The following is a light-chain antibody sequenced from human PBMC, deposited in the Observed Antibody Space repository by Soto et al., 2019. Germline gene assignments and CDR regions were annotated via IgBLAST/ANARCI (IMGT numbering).Light chain of an antibody. V-gene: IGKV4-1*01. CDR2: WAS. Sequence: DIVMTQSPDSLAVSLGERTTINCRSSQSVLHRSKRKNYLAWYQQKAGQPPKLLISWASTRESGVPDRFSGSASGTDFTLTISSLQAEDVATYYCQQYYSGRTFGQGTKVEI. CDR3: QQYYSGRT. CDR1: QSVLHRSKRKNY. J-gene: IGKJ1*01.